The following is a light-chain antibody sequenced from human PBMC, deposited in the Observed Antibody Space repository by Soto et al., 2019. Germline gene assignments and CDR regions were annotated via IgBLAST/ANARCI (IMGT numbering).Light chain of an antibody. CDR1: QGISNF. J-gene: IGKJ1*01. V-gene: IGKV1-9*01. CDR3: QQFTGYPRT. Sequence: DIQLTQSPSFLSASVGDRVTIPCRASQGISNFLAWYQQKLKQAPKLFIYTASTLQSVVPSRFRVSGSGIEFILAISSLQSEEVATYYCQQFTGYPRTFGQGAK. CDR2: TAS.